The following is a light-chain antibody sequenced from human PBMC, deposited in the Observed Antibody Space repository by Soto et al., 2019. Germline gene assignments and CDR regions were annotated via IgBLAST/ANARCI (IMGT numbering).Light chain of an antibody. Sequence: DIQMTQSPSTLSASVGDRVTITCRASQTVSSWLAWFQQKPGKAPNLLIYGVSSVESGVPSRFSGSGSGTEFTLTSSNLQPDDFATYYCQQYADSSWTFDQGTKVE. CDR1: QTVSSW. V-gene: IGKV1-5*03. J-gene: IGKJ1*01. CDR2: GVS. CDR3: QQYADSSWT.